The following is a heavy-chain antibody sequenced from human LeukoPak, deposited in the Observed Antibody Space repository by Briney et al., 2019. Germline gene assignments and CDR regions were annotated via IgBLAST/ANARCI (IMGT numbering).Heavy chain of an antibody. CDR3: AGEVFGARPWVDY. CDR2: INPNSGNT. D-gene: IGHD3-16*01. Sequence: ASEKVSCKASGYTFTSYDINWVRQATGQGREWMGWINPNSGNTGYAQKFQGRVTMTRNTSISTAYMDLSSLISDDTAVYYGAGEVFGARPWVDYWGQGTLVTVSS. J-gene: IGHJ4*02. CDR1: GYTFTSYD. V-gene: IGHV1-8*01.